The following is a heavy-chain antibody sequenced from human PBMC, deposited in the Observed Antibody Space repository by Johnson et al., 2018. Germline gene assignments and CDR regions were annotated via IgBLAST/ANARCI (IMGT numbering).Heavy chain of an antibody. D-gene: IGHD2-15*01. Sequence: EVQLVETGGGLVQPGRSLRLSCAASGFTFNDYAMHWVRQAPGKGLDWVSGINWNSGTIAYADSVKGRFTISRDNAKNSLYLQMNSLRAEDTAFYYCAAGGGRQRGDEAFDIWGPGTMVTVSS. CDR1: GFTFNDYA. J-gene: IGHJ3*02. V-gene: IGHV3-9*01. CDR2: INWNSGTI. CDR3: AAGGGRQRGDEAFDI.